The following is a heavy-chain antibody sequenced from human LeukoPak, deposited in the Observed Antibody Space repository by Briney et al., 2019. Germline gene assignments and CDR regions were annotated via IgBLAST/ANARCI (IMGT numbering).Heavy chain of an antibody. CDR1: GYTFTSYG. J-gene: IGHJ3*02. Sequence: GSVKVSCKASGYTFTSYGISWVRQAPGQGLEWMGWISTYNGNTNYAQKLQGRVTMTTDTSTSTAYMELRSLRSDDTAVYYCARGTPYCSSISCYALTFDIWGQGTMVTVSS. V-gene: IGHV1-18*01. CDR3: ARGTPYCSSISCYALTFDI. CDR2: ISTYNGNT. D-gene: IGHD2-2*01.